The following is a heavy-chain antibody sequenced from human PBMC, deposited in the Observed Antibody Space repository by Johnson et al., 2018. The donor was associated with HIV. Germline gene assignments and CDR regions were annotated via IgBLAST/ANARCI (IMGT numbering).Heavy chain of an antibody. J-gene: IGHJ3*02. D-gene: IGHD6-19*01. CDR2: ITSSGTTI. CDR3: AKALDIAVAGTILSHAFDI. V-gene: IGHV3-11*04. CDR1: GFTFSDYY. Sequence: QVQLVESGGGLVKPGGSLRLSCATSGFTFSDYYMSWIRQAPGKGLEWVSYITSSGTTIYYADSVKGRFTISRDNTKNSVYLQMNSLRAEDTAVYYCAKALDIAVAGTILSHAFDIWGQGTMVTVSS.